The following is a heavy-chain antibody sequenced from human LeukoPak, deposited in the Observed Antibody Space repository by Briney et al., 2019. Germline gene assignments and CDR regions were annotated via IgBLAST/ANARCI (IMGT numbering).Heavy chain of an antibody. J-gene: IGHJ3*02. CDR3: ARDTYYYDSSGSGFGAFDI. V-gene: IGHV4-34*01. D-gene: IGHD3-22*01. CDR1: GGSFSGYY. CDR2: INHSGST. Sequence: SEALSLTCAVYGGSFSGYYWSWIRQPPGKGLEWIGEINHSGSTNYNPSLKSRVTISVDTSKNQFSLKLSSVTAADTAVYYCARDTYYYDSSGSGFGAFDIWGQGTMVTVSS.